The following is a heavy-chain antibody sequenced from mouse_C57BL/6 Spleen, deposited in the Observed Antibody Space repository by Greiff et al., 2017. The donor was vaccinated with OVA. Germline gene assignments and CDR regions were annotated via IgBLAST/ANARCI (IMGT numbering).Heavy chain of an antibody. CDR2: INYDGSST. Sequence: EVMLVESEGGLVQPGSSMKLSCTASGFTFSDYYMAWVRQVPEKGLEWVANINYDGSSTYYLDSLKSRFIISRDNAKNILYLQMSSLKSEDTATYYCARGGTTVVGPFAYWGQGTLVTVSA. D-gene: IGHD1-1*01. J-gene: IGHJ3*01. V-gene: IGHV5-16*01. CDR1: GFTFSDYY. CDR3: ARGGTTVVGPFAY.